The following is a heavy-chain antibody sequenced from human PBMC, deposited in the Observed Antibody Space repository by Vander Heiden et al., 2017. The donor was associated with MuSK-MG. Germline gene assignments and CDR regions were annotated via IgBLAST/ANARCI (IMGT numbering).Heavy chain of an antibody. CDR1: GFTFSSYG. Sequence: QVQLVESGGGVVQPGRSLRLSCAASGFTFSSYGMHWVRQAPGKGLEWVADIWYDGSNKYYADSVKGRFTISRDNSKNTLYLQMNSLRAEDTAVYYCAKEHDYSNLYYYYYYMDVWGKGTTVTVSS. CDR3: AKEHDYSNLYYYYYYMDV. CDR2: IWYDGSNK. D-gene: IGHD4-4*01. V-gene: IGHV3-33*06. J-gene: IGHJ6*03.